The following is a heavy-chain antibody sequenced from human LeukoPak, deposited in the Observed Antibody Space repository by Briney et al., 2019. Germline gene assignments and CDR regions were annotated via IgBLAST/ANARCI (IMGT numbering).Heavy chain of an antibody. CDR2: IYTSGST. V-gene: IGHV4-61*02. CDR3: ARDRDGYYYYYYMDV. J-gene: IGHJ6*03. CDR1: GGSISSGSYY. Sequence: SETLSLTCTVSGGSISSGSYYWSWIRQPAGKGLEWIGRIYTSGSTNYNPSLKSRVTISVDTSKNQFSLKLSSVTAADTAVYYCARDRDGYYYYYYMDVWGKGTTVTISS. D-gene: IGHD5-24*01.